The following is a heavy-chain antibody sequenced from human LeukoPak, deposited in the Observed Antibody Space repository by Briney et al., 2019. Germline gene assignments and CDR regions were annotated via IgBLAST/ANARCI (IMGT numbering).Heavy chain of an antibody. J-gene: IGHJ4*02. D-gene: IGHD5-18*01. CDR1: GYTFTSYD. V-gene: IGHV1-8*01. CDR3: AREAAMTD. Sequence: GASVKVSCKTSGYTFTSYDISWVRQATGQGLEWMGWMSPNSGNTGFAQKFQGRVTITRNTAISTAYMELSSLRSEDTAVYYCAREAAMTDWGQGTLVTVSS. CDR2: MSPNSGNT.